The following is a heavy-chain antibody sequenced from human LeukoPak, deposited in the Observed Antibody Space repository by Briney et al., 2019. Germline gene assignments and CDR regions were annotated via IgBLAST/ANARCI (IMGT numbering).Heavy chain of an antibody. CDR2: VRPDGSDK. CDR3: ARDWRDADTPLFM. Sequence: GGSLRLSCIASGFTFTHHSMSGVRQPPGKGLEWVAMVRPDGSDKYYVDSVKGRFTLSRDNSKASEYLQLSSLKVEDTAVYYCARDWRDADTPLFMWGQGTLVTVSS. J-gene: IGHJ4*02. CDR1: GFTFTHHS. V-gene: IGHV3-7*01. D-gene: IGHD3-3*01.